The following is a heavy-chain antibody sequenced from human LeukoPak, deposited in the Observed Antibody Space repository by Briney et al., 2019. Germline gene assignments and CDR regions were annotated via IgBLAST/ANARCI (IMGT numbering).Heavy chain of an antibody. J-gene: IGHJ6*02. CDR2: IYYSGGT. Sequence: SETLSLTCTVSGGSISSYYWSWIRQPPGKGLEWIGYIYYSGGTNYNPSLKSRVTISVDTSKNQFSLKLSSVTAADTAVYYCARDWWVEIGNDSCKYYYYYGMDVWGQGTTVTVSS. CDR1: GGSISSYY. V-gene: IGHV4-59*01. CDR3: ARDWWVEIGNDSCKYYYYYGMDV. D-gene: IGHD2-15*01.